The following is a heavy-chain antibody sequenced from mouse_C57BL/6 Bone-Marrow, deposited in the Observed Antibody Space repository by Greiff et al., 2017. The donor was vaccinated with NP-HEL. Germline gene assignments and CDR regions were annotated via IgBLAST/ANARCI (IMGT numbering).Heavy chain of an antibody. CDR1: GFNIKDDY. D-gene: IGHD2-3*01. CDR2: IDPENGDT. CDR3: TTVYDGYYPFAY. J-gene: IGHJ3*01. Sequence: VQLKQSGAELVRPGASVKLSCTASGFNIKDDYMHWVKRRPEQGLEWIGWIDPENGDTEYASKFQGKATITADTSSNTAYLQLSSLTSEDTAVYYCTTVYDGYYPFAYWGQGTLVTVSA. V-gene: IGHV14-4*01.